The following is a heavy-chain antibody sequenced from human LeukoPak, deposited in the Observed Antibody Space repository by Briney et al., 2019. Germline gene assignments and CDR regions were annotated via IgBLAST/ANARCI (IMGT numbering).Heavy chain of an antibody. CDR1: GFIVSSIY. J-gene: IGHJ4*02. CDR2: IYTGGTT. CDR3: AGDAYGKHYFDY. V-gene: IGHV3-53*01. Sequence: GGSLRLSCAASGFIVSSIYMSWVRQAPGKGLEWVSVIYTGGTTYYADSVKGRLTISRDNSKNTLYLQMNSLRAEDTAVYYCAGDAYGKHYFDYWGQGTLVTVSS. D-gene: IGHD2-21*01.